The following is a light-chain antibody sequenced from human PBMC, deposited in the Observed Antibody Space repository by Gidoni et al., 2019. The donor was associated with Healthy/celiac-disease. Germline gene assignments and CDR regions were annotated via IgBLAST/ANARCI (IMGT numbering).Light chain of an antibody. V-gene: IGLV2-14*01. CDR3: SSYTSSSTLV. CDR1: SSDGGGYNY. Sequence: QSALTPPASVSASPGQSITISCTGTSSDGGGYNYVSWYQQHPGKAPKLMIYEVSNRPAGASNLFSGSKSGKTASLTISGLQAEDEADYYCSSYTSSSTLVFGGGTKLTVL. CDR2: EVS. J-gene: IGLJ3*02.